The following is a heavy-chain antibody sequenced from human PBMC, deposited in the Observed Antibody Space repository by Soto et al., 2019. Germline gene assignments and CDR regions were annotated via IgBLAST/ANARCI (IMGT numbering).Heavy chain of an antibody. CDR1: GGSTSSSDW. J-gene: IGHJ4*02. CDR2: IHRAGVT. Sequence: QVHLQESGPGLVKPSETLSLTCAISGGSTSSSDWWTWVRQPPGEGLEWIGEIHRAGVTNYNSSLKSRLTIELDHSRNQFSLSLTSVTAADAAVYFCAGRPEIHPRWGQGILVPVSS. D-gene: IGHD1-26*01. CDR3: AGRPEIHPR. V-gene: IGHV4-4*02.